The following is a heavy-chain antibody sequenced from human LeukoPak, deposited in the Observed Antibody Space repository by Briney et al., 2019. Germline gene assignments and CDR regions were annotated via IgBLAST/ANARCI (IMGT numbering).Heavy chain of an antibody. CDR1: GGSISSSTYF. Sequence: PSETLSLTCTVSGGSISSSTYFWGWIRQPPGKGLEWIGTIYYSGSTNYNPSLKSRVTISVDTSKNQFSLKLSSVTAADTAVYYCARHEGEQLGNWFDPWGQGTLVTVSS. D-gene: IGHD6-13*01. CDR3: ARHEGEQLGNWFDP. V-gene: IGHV4-39*01. CDR2: IYYSGST. J-gene: IGHJ5*02.